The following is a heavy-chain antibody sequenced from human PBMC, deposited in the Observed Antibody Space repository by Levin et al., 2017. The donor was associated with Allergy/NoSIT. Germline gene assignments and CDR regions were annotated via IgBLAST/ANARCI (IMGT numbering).Heavy chain of an antibody. CDR1: DGSFNSYY. D-gene: IGHD1/OR15-1a*01. CDR3: ARIVSRSNNDY. CDR2: IRQSGST. Sequence: SETLSLTCAIYDGSFNSYYWTWIRQAPGKGLDWIGEIRQSGSTRYNPSLESRVTLSVDKSKNQFFLKLRSVTAADTAVYYCARIVSRSNNDYWGQGTLVTVSS. J-gene: IGHJ4*02. V-gene: IGHV4-34*01.